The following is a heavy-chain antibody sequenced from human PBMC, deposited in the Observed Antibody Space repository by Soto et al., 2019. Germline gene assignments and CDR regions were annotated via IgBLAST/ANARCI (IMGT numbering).Heavy chain of an antibody. CDR2: ISGYNGKT. V-gene: IGHV1-18*01. D-gene: IGHD3-10*01. CDR3: AREGVVPYYYYGMDV. CDR1: GYTFTSYG. J-gene: IGHJ6*02. Sequence: QVQLVQSGGEVKKPGASVKVSCKASGYTFTSYGISWVRQAPGQGLEWMGWISGYNGKTNYAQKVQDRVTMTTDTSTSTVYMELRTLRSDDTAVYYCAREGVVPYYYYGMDVWGQGNAVTVSS.